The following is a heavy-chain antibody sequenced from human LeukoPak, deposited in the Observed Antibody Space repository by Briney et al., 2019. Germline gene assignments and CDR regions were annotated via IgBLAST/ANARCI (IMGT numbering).Heavy chain of an antibody. CDR2: ISGSGGST. CDR3: AKDIAQGYTFGSIEQDY. J-gene: IGHJ4*02. V-gene: IGHV3-23*01. CDR1: GFTFSSYA. D-gene: IGHD5-18*01. Sequence: GGSLRLSCAASGFTFSSYAMSWVRQAPGKGLEWVSAISGSGGSTYYADSVKGRFTISRDNSKNTLYLQMNSLRAEDAAVYYCAKDIAQGYTFGSIEQDYWGQGTLVTVSS.